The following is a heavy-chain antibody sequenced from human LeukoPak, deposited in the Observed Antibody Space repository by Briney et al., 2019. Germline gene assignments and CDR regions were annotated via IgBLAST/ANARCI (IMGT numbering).Heavy chain of an antibody. D-gene: IGHD2-8*01. Sequence: GGSLRLSCAASGFTFSSYAMSWVRQAPGKGLEWVSAISGSGGSTYYADSVKGRFTISRDNSKNTLYLQMNSLRAEDTAVYYCAKDIGYCTNGVCYDLDYWGQGTLVTVSS. CDR3: AKDIGYCTNGVCYDLDY. J-gene: IGHJ4*02. V-gene: IGHV3-23*01. CDR1: GFTFSSYA. CDR2: ISGSGGST.